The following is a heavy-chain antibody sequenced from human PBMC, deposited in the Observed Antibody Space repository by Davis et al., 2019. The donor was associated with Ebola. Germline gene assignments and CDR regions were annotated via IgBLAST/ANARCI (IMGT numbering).Heavy chain of an antibody. V-gene: IGHV6-1*01. CDR3: TRGWLRGWFDP. CDR2: TYYNSKWYS. J-gene: IGHJ5*02. Sequence: LRLSCAISGDSVSINSAGWNWIRQSPSRGLEWLGRTYYNSKWYSDYATSVRGRITINADTSGNKFYLQLNSVTPDDTAVYYCTRGWLRGWFDPWGQGTQVIVSS. CDR1: GDSVSINSAG. D-gene: IGHD5-12*01.